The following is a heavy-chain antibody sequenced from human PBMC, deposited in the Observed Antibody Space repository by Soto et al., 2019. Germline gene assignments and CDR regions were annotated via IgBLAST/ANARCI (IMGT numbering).Heavy chain of an antibody. Sequence: QVQLVQSGSEVKTPGSSVKVSCKTSGGTLSSFAISWVRQAPGQGLEWVGTFIPVVAMAKYGQNSQGRVTITADPSTNTLFMELRSLRYEDTAVYYCANGHDNYFSYGMDVWGQGTTVTVS. V-gene: IGHV1-69*04. J-gene: IGHJ6*02. D-gene: IGHD1-1*01. CDR1: GGTLSSFA. CDR3: ANGHDNYFSYGMDV. CDR2: FIPVVAMA.